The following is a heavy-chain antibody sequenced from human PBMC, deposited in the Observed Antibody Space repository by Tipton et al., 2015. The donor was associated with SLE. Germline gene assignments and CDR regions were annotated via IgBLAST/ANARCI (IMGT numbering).Heavy chain of an antibody. Sequence: TLSLTCTVSGGSISSSSYYWGWIRQPPGKGLEWIGSVYYTGSTYYNPSLNSRVSISVDTSKNQFSLKLTSVTAADTAVYYCARHGGRYSAGGDYFDYWVQGILVTVSS. J-gene: IGHJ4*02. D-gene: IGHD3-10*01. CDR2: VYYTGST. V-gene: IGHV4-39*01. CDR1: GGSISSSSYY. CDR3: ARHGGRYSAGGDYFDY.